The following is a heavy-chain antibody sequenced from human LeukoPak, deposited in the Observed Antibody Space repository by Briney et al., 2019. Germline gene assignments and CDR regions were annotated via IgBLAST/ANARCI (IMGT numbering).Heavy chain of an antibody. D-gene: IGHD1-26*01. CDR1: GGSISNSY. Sequence: SETLSLTCTVSGGSISNSYWSWVRQPPGKGLEWIGYTSYSGSTNYNPSLKSRVTMSVDTSTDQFSLRLLSVTAADTAVYYCARTVSGDYYGMDVWGQGTTVTVSS. CDR2: TSYSGST. V-gene: IGHV4-59*08. J-gene: IGHJ6*02. CDR3: ARTVSGDYYGMDV.